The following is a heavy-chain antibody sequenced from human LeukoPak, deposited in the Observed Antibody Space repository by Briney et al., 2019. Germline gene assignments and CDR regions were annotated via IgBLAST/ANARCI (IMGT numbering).Heavy chain of an antibody. CDR2: INPNSGGT. Sequence: ASVKVSCKASGYTFSNYGISWVRQAPGQGLEWMGWINPNSGGTNYAQKFQGRVTMTRDTSISTAYMELSRLRSDDTAVYYCASGSYRGFDYWGQGTLVTVSS. CDR1: GYTFSNYG. J-gene: IGHJ4*02. D-gene: IGHD1-26*01. V-gene: IGHV1-2*02. CDR3: ASGSYRGFDY.